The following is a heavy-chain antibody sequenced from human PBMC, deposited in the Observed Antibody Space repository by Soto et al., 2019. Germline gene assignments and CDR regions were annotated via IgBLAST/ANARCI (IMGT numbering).Heavy chain of an antibody. CDR2: IWYDGSNK. V-gene: IGHV3-33*01. J-gene: IGHJ6*02. CDR1: GFTFSSYG. Sequence: PGGSLRLSCAASGFTFSSYGMHWVRQAPGKGLERVAVIWYDGSNKYYADSVKGRFTISRDNSKNTLYLQMNSLRDEDTAVYYCARDLFRSGYDFGPYYYYGMDVWGQGTTVTVSS. D-gene: IGHD5-12*01. CDR3: ARDLFRSGYDFGPYYYYGMDV.